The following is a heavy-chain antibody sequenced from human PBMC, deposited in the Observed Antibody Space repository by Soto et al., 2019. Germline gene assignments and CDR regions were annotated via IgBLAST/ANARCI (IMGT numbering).Heavy chain of an antibody. D-gene: IGHD3-9*01. J-gene: IGHJ5*02. V-gene: IGHV3-30*18. Sequence: QVQLVESGGGVVQPGRSLRLSCAASGFTFSSYGMHWVRQAPGKGLEWVAVISYDGSNKYYADSVKGRFTISRDNSKNTLYLQMNSLRAEDTAVYYCAKDLLRYLDWCPFDPWGQGTLVTVSS. CDR3: AKDLLRYLDWCPFDP. CDR2: ISYDGSNK. CDR1: GFTFSSYG.